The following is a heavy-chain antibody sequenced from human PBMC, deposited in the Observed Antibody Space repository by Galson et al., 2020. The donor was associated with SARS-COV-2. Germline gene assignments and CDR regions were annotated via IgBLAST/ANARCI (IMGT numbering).Heavy chain of an antibody. CDR2: ISYDGSNK. CDR3: ARDTYGGYGIDY. CDR1: GFTFSSYA. V-gene: IGHV3-30*04. D-gene: IGHD5-12*01. J-gene: IGHJ4*02. Sequence: TGGSLRLSCAASGFTFSSYAMHWVRQAPGKGQEWVAVISYDGSNKYYADSVKGRFTISRDNAKNSLYLQMNSLRAEDTAVYYCARDTYGGYGIDYWGQGTLVTVSS.